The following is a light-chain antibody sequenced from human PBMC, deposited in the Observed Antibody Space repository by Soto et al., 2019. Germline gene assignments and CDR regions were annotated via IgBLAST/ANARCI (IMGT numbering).Light chain of an antibody. CDR2: DAS. J-gene: IGKJ1*01. CDR3: QQRSNWPPIT. V-gene: IGKV3-11*01. CDR1: RSVSSY. Sequence: EIVLTQSPATLSLSPGESATLSFMSTRSVSSYLAWYQQKPGQAPRLLIYDASSRPTDIPARFSGSGSGTDFTLTISSLEPEDFALYYCQQRSNWPPITFGQGTKVDIK.